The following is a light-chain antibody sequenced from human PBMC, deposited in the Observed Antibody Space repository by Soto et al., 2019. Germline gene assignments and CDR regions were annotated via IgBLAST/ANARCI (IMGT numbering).Light chain of an antibody. J-gene: IGKJ2*01. Sequence: DIVMTQSPLSLPVTPGEPASISCRSSQSLLHSNGYNYLDWYLQKPGQSPQLLIYLGSNRASGLPDRFSGSGSGTDLTLKISRVEAEDVGVYYCMQALQTPYTFGQGTKLEIK. CDR2: LGS. CDR1: QSLLHSNGYNY. V-gene: IGKV2-28*01. CDR3: MQALQTPYT.